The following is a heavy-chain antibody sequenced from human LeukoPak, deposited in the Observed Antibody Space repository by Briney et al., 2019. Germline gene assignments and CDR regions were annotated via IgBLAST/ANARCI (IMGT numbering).Heavy chain of an antibody. J-gene: IGHJ5*02. CDR3: ARGEYLYDFLEGGFDP. CDR2: INPNSGGT. D-gene: IGHD3-3*01. V-gene: IGHV1-2*02. Sequence: ASVKVSCKASGYTFTGYYMHWVRQAPGQGLEWMGWINPNSGGTNYAQKFQGRVTMTRDTSISTAYMELSRLRSEDTAVYYCARGEYLYDFLEGGFDPWGQGTLVTVSS. CDR1: GYTFTGYY.